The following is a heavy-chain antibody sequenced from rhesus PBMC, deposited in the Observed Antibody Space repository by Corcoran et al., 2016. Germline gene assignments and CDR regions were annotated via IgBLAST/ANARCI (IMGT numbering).Heavy chain of an antibody. D-gene: IGHD6-31*01. CDR1: GYSISSGYY. Sequence: QVQLQESGPGLMKPSATLSLTCAVSGYSISSGYYWGWIRQPPGKGLEYFGYFSGISGSTYYNPSLKSLVTISKDTSTNQCSLKLSSVTAADTAVYYCARGSGWYYFDYWGQGVLVTVSS. V-gene: IGHV4-99*02. CDR2: FSGISGST. J-gene: IGHJ4*01. CDR3: ARGSGWYYFDY.